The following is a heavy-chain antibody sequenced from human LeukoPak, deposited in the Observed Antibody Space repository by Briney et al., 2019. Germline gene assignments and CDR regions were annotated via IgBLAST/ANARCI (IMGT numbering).Heavy chain of an antibody. CDR2: IYPSDSDT. Sequence: GESLKISCMGSGYSFTNYWIGWVRQVPGSCLEWMGVIYPSDSDTRYSPSFQDQVTISADKSIDTAYLQWSSLKASDTAMYYCARQRDSGFDFDSWGQGTLVTVSS. CDR3: ARQRDSGFDFDS. D-gene: IGHD5-12*01. CDR1: GYSFTNYW. V-gene: IGHV5-51*01. J-gene: IGHJ4*02.